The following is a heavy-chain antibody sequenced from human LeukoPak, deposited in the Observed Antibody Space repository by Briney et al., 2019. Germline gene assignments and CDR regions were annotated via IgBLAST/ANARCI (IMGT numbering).Heavy chain of an antibody. CDR1: GGSISSSSYY. V-gene: IGHV4-39*07. CDR2: IFYTGSA. D-gene: IGHD1-1*01. Sequence: SETLSLTCTVSGGSISSSSYYWGWIRQPPGKELEWIGNIFYTGSAYYNPSLESRVTISIDTSKNQFSLKLSSVTAADSAVYYCARARTGFDLWGQGALVTVSS. CDR3: ARARTGFDL. J-gene: IGHJ5*02.